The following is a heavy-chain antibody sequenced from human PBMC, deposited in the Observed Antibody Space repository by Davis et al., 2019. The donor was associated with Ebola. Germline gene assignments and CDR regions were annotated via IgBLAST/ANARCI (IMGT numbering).Heavy chain of an antibody. Sequence: MPSETLSLTCTVSGGSISSYYWSWIRQPPGKGLEWIGYIYYSGSTNYNPSLKSRVTISVDTSKNQFSLKLSSVTAADTAVYYCARGSGSHFPFDFWGQGTLVTVSS. CDR1: GGSISSYY. CDR2: IYYSGST. V-gene: IGHV4-59*12. J-gene: IGHJ4*02. D-gene: IGHD1-26*01. CDR3: ARGSGSHFPFDF.